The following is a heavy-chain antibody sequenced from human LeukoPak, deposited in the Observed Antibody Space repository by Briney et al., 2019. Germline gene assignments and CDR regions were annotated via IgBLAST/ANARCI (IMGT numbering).Heavy chain of an antibody. CDR1: GFTFSSYG. CDR2: ISYDGSNK. Sequence: PGGSLRLSCAASGFTFSSYGMHWVRQAPGKGLEWVAVISYDGSNKYYADSVKGRFTISRDNSKNTLYLQMNSLRAEDTAVYYCASVLTTVTTGYYYGMDVWGQGTTVTVSS. J-gene: IGHJ6*02. D-gene: IGHD4-11*01. V-gene: IGHV3-30*03. CDR3: ASVLTTVTTGYYYGMDV.